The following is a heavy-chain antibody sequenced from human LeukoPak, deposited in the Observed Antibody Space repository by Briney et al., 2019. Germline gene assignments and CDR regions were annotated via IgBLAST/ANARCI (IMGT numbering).Heavy chain of an antibody. CDR2: IYYSGST. D-gene: IGHD3-3*01. V-gene: IGHV4-59*01. Sequence: SETLSLTCAVYGGSFSGYYWSWIRQPPGKGLEWIGYIYYSGSTNYNPSLKSRVTISVDTSKNQFSLKLSSVTAADTAVYYCARGLDYDFWSGYPYYYYYGMDVWGQGTTVTVSS. CDR1: GGSFSGYY. J-gene: IGHJ6*02. CDR3: ARGLDYDFWSGYPYYYYYGMDV.